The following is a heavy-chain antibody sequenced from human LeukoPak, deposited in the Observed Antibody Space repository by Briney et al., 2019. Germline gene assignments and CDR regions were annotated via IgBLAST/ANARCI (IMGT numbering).Heavy chain of an antibody. V-gene: IGHV5-51*01. D-gene: IGHD3-9*01. CDR1: GYTFSSYW. Sequence: GESLKISCKASGYTFSSYWIGWVRQMPGKGLEWMGIIYPYDSDTTYSPSFQGQITISADKSISTAYLQWSSLKASDTAMYYCARRTSMTGNPFDYWGQGTLVTVSS. CDR2: IYPYDSDT. CDR3: ARRTSMTGNPFDY. J-gene: IGHJ4*02.